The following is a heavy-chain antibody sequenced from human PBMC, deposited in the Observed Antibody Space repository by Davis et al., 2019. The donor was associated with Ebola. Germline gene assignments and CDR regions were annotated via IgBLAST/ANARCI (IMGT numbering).Heavy chain of an antibody. CDR3: AKCFSVAAREAFDI. V-gene: IGHV3-30*18. Sequence: SLKISCAASGFTFSSYGMHWVRQAPGKGLEWVAVISYDGSNKYYADSVKGRFTISRDNSKNTLYLQMNSLRAEDTAVYYCAKCFSVAAREAFDIWGQGTMVTVSS. J-gene: IGHJ3*02. CDR2: ISYDGSNK. D-gene: IGHD2-15*01. CDR1: GFTFSSYG.